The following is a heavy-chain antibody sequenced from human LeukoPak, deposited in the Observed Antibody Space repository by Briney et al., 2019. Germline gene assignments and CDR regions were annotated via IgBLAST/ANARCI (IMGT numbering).Heavy chain of an antibody. CDR2: ISSSSSYI. Sequence: GGSLRLSCAASGFTFSSYSMNWVRQAPGKGLEWVSSISSSSSYIYYADSVKGRFTISRDNAKNSLYLQMNRLRAEDTAVYYCAISGADAFDIWGQGTMVTVSS. J-gene: IGHJ3*02. CDR1: GFTFSSYS. V-gene: IGHV3-21*01. D-gene: IGHD6-19*01. CDR3: AISGADAFDI.